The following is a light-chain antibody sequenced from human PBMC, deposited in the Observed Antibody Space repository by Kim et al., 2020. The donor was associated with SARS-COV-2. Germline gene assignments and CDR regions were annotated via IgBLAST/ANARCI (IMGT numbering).Light chain of an antibody. CDR3: QQSHSFPLT. CDR2: AAS. CDR1: QDISNW. V-gene: IGKV1-12*01. Sequence: DIQMTQSPSSVSASVGDKVTITCRASQDISNWLAWYQQKPGRAPKLLIYAASSLQVGVPSRFSGTGSGTDFSLTLSRLQPDDFATYFCQQSHSFPLTFGGGTKVEI. J-gene: IGKJ4*01.